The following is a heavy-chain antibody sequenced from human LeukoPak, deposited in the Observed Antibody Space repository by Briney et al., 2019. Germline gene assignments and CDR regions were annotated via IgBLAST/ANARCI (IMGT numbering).Heavy chain of an antibody. CDR2: ITTSSSHT. D-gene: IGHD3-22*01. CDR1: GFTFRDYY. J-gene: IGHJ4*02. CDR3: AKQSLYDSSGHFHY. V-gene: IGHV3-11*03. Sequence: GGSLRLSCAASGFTFRDYYMSWLRQAPGKGLEWLSYITTSSSHTNYADSVKGRFTISRDNAKNSLYLQMNSLRAEDTAVYFCAKQSLYDSSGHFHYWGQGTLVTVSS.